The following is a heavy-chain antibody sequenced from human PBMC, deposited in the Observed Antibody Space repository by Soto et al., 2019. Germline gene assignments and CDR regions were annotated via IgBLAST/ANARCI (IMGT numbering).Heavy chain of an antibody. D-gene: IGHD6-19*01. CDR1: GYPFSNYG. CDR3: ARRDWQQWLAFDY. CDR2: ISTYNGNT. V-gene: IGHV1-18*04. Sequence: ASVKASCKASGYPFSNYGISWVRQAPGQGLEWMGWISTYNGNTNYAQKLQGRVTMTSDISASTAYMDLRRLRSDDTAVYYCARRDWQQWLAFDYWGQGTLVTVSS. J-gene: IGHJ4*02.